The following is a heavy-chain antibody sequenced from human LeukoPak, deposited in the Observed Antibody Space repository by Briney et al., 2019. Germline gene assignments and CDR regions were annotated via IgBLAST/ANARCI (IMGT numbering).Heavy chain of an antibody. J-gene: IGHJ3*02. CDR3: ARASRYSGYDWGGMDAFDI. Sequence: PSETLSLTCTVSGGSISSYYGSWIRQPAGKGLEWIGRIYTSGSTNYNPSLKSRVTMSVDTSKNQFSLKLSSVTAADTAVYYCARASRYSGYDWGGMDAFDIWGQGTMVTASS. CDR1: GGSISSYY. D-gene: IGHD5-12*01. V-gene: IGHV4-4*07. CDR2: IYTSGST.